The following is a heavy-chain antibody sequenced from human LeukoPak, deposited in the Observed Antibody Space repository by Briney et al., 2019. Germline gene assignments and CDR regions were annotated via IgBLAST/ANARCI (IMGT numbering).Heavy chain of an antibody. Sequence: SETLSLTCTVSGDSISSSDFYWGWIRRPPGKGLEWIALINYSGRTFYNPSLERRVTISVDMSTNQFSLRLNSATAADTAVYYCARRRKDLNWFDPWGQGTLVTVSS. V-gene: IGHV4-39*01. CDR3: ARRRKDLNWFDP. CDR1: GDSISSSDFY. CDR2: INYSGRT. J-gene: IGHJ5*02.